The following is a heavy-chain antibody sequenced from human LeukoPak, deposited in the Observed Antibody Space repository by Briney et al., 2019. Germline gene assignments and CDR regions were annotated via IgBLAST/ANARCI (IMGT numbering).Heavy chain of an antibody. Sequence: SETLSLTCTVSGGSISSYYWSWIRQPPGKGLEWIGYIYYSGSTNYNPSLKSRVTISVDTSKNQFSLKLSSVTAADTAVYYCARLGRRMTSLDYWGQGTLVTVSS. CDR2: IYYSGST. CDR3: ARLGRRMTSLDY. V-gene: IGHV4-59*12. J-gene: IGHJ4*02. CDR1: GGSISSYY. D-gene: IGHD3/OR15-3a*01.